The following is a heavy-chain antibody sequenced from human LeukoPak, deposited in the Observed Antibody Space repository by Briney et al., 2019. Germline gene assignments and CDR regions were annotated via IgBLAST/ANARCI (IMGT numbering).Heavy chain of an antibody. Sequence: GGSLRLSCAASGFTFSDYYMSWIRQAPGKGLEWVSYISSSGSTIYYADSVKGRFTISRDNAKNSLYLQMNSLKTEDTAVYYCVRPHIVGETNFDYWGQGTLVTVSS. CDR3: VRPHIVGETNFDY. J-gene: IGHJ4*02. D-gene: IGHD1-26*01. V-gene: IGHV3-11*01. CDR1: GFTFSDYY. CDR2: ISSSGSTI.